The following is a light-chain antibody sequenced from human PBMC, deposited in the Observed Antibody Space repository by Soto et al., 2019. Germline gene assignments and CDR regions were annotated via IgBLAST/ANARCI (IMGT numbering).Light chain of an antibody. Sequence: EIVLTQAPGTLSLSPGDRATLSCRASQTLINTYLAWYQQRPGLAPRLLIYDASTRAPGIPDRFSGSGSGTDFTLTISRLEPEDFAVYYCQQYTSSPALTFVGGTRVDIK. J-gene: IGKJ4*01. CDR1: QTLINTY. CDR2: DAS. CDR3: QQYTSSPALT. V-gene: IGKV3-20*01.